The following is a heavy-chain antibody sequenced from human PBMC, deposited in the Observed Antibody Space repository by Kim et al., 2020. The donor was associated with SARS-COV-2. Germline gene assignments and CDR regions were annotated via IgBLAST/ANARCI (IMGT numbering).Heavy chain of an antibody. CDR2: ISAAGGST. J-gene: IGHJ4*02. Sequence: GGSLRLSCAASGFTFSSFAMSWVRQAPGKGLEWVSSISAAGGSTYYADSVKGRFTFSRDNSKNTLYLQMNSLRAEDTALYYCAKVSGSYLGPFSVDYWGQGTLVTVSS. V-gene: IGHV3-23*01. CDR3: AKVSGSYLGPFSVDY. CDR1: GFTFSSFA. D-gene: IGHD1-26*01.